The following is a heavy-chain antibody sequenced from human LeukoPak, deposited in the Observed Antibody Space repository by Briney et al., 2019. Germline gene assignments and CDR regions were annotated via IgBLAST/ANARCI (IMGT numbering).Heavy chain of an antibody. CDR1: GGSISSDKYY. CDR2: IYYSGST. Sequence: SETLSLTCTVSGGSISSDKYYWGWIRQPPGKGLEWIGSIYYSGSTYYNPTLKSRVTIFVDTSKNQFSLKLSSVTAADTAVYYCATPYSGGYQGLDIWGQGTMVTVSS. D-gene: IGHD1-26*01. V-gene: IGHV4-39*01. CDR3: ATPYSGGYQGLDI. J-gene: IGHJ3*02.